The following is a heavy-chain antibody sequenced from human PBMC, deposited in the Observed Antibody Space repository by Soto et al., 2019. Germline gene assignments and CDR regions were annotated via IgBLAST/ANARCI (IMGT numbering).Heavy chain of an antibody. CDR2: ISYSGST. V-gene: IGHV4-39*01. CDR3: ARHGCRGGSCYLDY. CDR1: GGSISSSSYY. J-gene: IGHJ4*02. D-gene: IGHD2-15*01. Sequence: QLQLQESGPGLVKPSETLSLTCTVSGGSISSSSYYWGWIRQPPGKGLEWIGRISYSGSTYYNPSLKSRVTISVDTSKNQVSLKLSSVTAADTAVYYWARHGCRGGSCYLDYWGKGTLVTVAS.